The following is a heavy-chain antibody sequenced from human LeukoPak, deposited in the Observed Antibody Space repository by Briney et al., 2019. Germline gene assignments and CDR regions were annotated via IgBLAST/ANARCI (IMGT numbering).Heavy chain of an antibody. CDR2: IKEDGSEK. D-gene: IGHD3-16*01. CDR1: GFTFSSYW. J-gene: IGHJ4*02. Sequence: GGSLRLSCAASGFTFSSYWMSWIRQAPGKGLEWVANIKEDGSEKFYVDPVKGRFTISRDNSKNTLYLQMNSLRDEDTAIYYCARDAYLSRWGQGTLVTVSS. V-gene: IGHV3-7*03. CDR3: ARDAYLSR.